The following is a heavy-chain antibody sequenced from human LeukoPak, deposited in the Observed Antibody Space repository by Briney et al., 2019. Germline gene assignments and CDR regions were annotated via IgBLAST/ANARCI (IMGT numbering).Heavy chain of an antibody. CDR3: MVRGNTYYYYGMDV. J-gene: IGHJ6*02. CDR2: IYYSGST. CDR1: GGSVSSGSYY. Sequence: SETLSLTCTVSGGSVSSGSYYWSWIRQPPGKGLEWIGYIYYSGSTNYNPSLKSRVTISVDTSKNQFSLKLSSVTAADTAVYYCMVRGNTYYYYGMDVWGQGTTVTVSS. V-gene: IGHV4-61*01. D-gene: IGHD3-10*01.